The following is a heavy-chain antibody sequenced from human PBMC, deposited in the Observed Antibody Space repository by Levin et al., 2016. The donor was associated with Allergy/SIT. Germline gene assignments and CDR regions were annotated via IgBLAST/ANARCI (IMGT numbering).Heavy chain of an antibody. CDR3: ARGERMYQLLYVY. D-gene: IGHD2-2*02. V-gene: IGHV4-34*01. CDR1: GGSLSGYY. J-gene: IGHJ4*02. CDR2: INHSENA. Sequence: SETLSLTCAVYGGSLSGYYWTWIRQPPGKGLEWIGEINHSENADYNPSLKSRVTISVDTSKNQFSLKLSSVTAADTAVYYCARGERMYQLLYVYWGQGTLVTVSS.